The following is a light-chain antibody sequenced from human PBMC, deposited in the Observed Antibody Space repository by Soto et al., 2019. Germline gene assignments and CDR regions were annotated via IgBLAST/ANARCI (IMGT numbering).Light chain of an antibody. CDR1: SSDVGSYNL. V-gene: IGLV2-23*01. CDR2: EGS. J-gene: IGLJ3*02. CDR3: CSYAGSSTWV. Sequence: QSALTQPASVSGSPGQSITISCTGTSSDVGSYNLVSWYQQHPGKAPKLMIYEGSERPSGVSNRFSGSKSGNTASLTISGLQAEDEADYYCCSYAGSSTWVFGGGTKLIVL.